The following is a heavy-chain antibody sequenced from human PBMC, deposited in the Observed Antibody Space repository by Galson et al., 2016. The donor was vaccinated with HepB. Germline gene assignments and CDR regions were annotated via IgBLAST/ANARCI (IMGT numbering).Heavy chain of an antibody. D-gene: IGHD3-10*01. CDR2: IGTAGDT. CDR3: ARGYYGSGSYYFDY. V-gene: IGHV3-13*01. J-gene: IGHJ4*02. CDR1: GFTFSSYD. Sequence: SLRLSCAASGFTFSSYDMHWVRQATGKGLEWVSAIGTAGDTYYPGSVKGRFIISRENAKNSLYLQMNSLRAGDTAVYYCARGYYGSGSYYFDYWGQGTLVTVSS.